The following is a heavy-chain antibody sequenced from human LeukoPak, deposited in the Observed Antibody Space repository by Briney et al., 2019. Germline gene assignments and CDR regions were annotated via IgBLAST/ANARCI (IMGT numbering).Heavy chain of an antibody. D-gene: IGHD2-15*01. CDR3: ARDLEGRYCSGGNCYSKGLYFDY. CDR1: GGSLSSTSYY. J-gene: IGHJ4*02. Sequence: PSETLSLTCTVSGGSLSSTSYYWSWLRQPPGKELEWVGYVYYSGSTNYNPSLNSRVTISIDTSKNQFSLKLSSVTAADTAVYYCARDLEGRYCSGGNCYSKGLYFDYWGQGSLVTVSS. CDR2: VYYSGST. V-gene: IGHV4-61*01.